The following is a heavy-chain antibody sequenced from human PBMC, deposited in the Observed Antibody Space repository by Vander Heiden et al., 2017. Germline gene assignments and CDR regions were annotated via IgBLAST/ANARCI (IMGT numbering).Heavy chain of an antibody. J-gene: IGHJ4*02. Sequence: HVQLQQWGAGLLKPSATLSLSCAVHGGSFSAYYWSWLRQPPGKGLAVIGEIHHSGSTNYNPSLKRRVTIAVDTSKNQFSLKLSSVTAADTAVYYCARSLYCTNGVCYFGSLDYWGQGTLVTVSS. CDR2: IHHSGST. D-gene: IGHD2-8*01. V-gene: IGHV4-34*01. CDR3: ARSLYCTNGVCYFGSLDY. CDR1: GGSFSAYY.